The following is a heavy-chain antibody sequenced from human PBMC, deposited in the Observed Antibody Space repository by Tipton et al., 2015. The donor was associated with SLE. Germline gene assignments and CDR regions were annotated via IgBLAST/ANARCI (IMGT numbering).Heavy chain of an antibody. D-gene: IGHD7-27*01. CDR1: GGSISSSSYY. CDR2: IYYSGST. CDR3: ARLITGDQYFDY. V-gene: IGHV4-39*01. Sequence: TLSLTCTVSGGSISSSSYYWGWIRQPPGKGLEWIGSIYYSGSTYYNPSLKSRVTISVDTSKNQFSLKLSSVTAADTAVYYCARLITGDQYFDYWGQGTLVTVSS. J-gene: IGHJ4*02.